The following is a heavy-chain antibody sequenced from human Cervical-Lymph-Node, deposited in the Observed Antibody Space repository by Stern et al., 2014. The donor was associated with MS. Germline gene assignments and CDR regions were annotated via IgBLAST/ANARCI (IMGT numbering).Heavy chain of an antibody. CDR1: GFTFSSSG. CDR2: IWYDGSNK. V-gene: IGHV3-33*01. CDR3: ARDSYSSSWYNYFDY. J-gene: IGHJ4*02. Sequence: MQLVESGGGVVQPGRSLRLSCAASGFTFSSSGMHWVRQAPGKGLEWVAVIWYDGSNKYYADSVKGRFTISRDNSKNTLYLQMNSLRAEDTAVYYCARDSYSSSWYNYFDYWGQGTLVTVSS. D-gene: IGHD6-13*01.